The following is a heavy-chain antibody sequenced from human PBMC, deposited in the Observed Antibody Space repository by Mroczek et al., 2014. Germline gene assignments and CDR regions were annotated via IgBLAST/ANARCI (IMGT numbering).Heavy chain of an antibody. J-gene: IGHJ3*02. V-gene: IGHV4-34*01. Sequence: QVQLQQWGAGLLKPSETLSLTCAVYGGSFSGYYWSWIRQPPGKGLEWIGEINHSGSTNYNPSLKSRVTISVDTSKNQFSLKLSSVTAADTAVYYCARGLEGLTGPEWEHEGAFDIWGQGTMVTVSS. CDR1: GGSFSGYY. D-gene: IGHD1-26*01. CDR2: INHSGST. CDR3: ARGLEGLTGPEWEHEGAFDI.